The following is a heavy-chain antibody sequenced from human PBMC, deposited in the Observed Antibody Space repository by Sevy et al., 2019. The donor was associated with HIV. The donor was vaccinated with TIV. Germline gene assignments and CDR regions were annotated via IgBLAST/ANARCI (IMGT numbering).Heavy chain of an antibody. CDR2: IYPNGGDT. J-gene: IGHJ4*02. CDR3: ARGKREEWLLYLDN. D-gene: IGHD3-3*01. Sequence: ASVKDSCKTSGYTFAAYYIHWVRQAPGQGPEWLGWIYPNGGDTTFAQKFQGRVTVTMSTSINTVYMELNRLRSDDTAVYYCARGKREEWLLYLDNWGQGTLVTVSS. V-gene: IGHV1-2*02. CDR1: GYTFAAYY.